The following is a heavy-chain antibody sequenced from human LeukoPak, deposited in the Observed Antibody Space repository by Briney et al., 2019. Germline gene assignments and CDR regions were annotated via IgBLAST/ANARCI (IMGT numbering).Heavy chain of an antibody. V-gene: IGHV4-39*01. D-gene: IGHD6-13*01. J-gene: IGHJ6*03. CDR2: IYYSGST. CDR3: ARQGYSSSYYYYYYYYMDV. CDR1: GGSISSSSYY. Sequence: PSETLSLTCTVSGGSISSSSYYWGWIRQPPGKGLEWIGSIYYSGSTYYNPSLKSRVTISVDTSKNQFSLKLSSVTAADTAVYYCARQGYSSSYYYYYYYYMDVWGKGTTVTISS.